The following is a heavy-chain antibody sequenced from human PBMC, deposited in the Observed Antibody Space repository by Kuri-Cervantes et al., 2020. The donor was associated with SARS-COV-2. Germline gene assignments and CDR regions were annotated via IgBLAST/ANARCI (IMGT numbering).Heavy chain of an antibody. Sequence: ASVKVSCKASGYTFTSYYMHWVRQAPGQGLEWMGIINPSGGSKSYAQKFQGRVTMTRETSTSTVYMELSSLRSEDTAVYYCVRPRIAAAGTDAFDIWGQGTMVTVSS. CDR1: GYTFTSYY. J-gene: IGHJ3*02. V-gene: IGHV1-46*01. D-gene: IGHD6-13*01. CDR3: VRPRIAAAGTDAFDI. CDR2: INPSGGSK.